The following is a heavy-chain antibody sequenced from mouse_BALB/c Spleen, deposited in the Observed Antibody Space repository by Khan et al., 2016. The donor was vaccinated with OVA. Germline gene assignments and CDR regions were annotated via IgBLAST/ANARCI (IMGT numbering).Heavy chain of an antibody. D-gene: IGHD1-1*01. CDR1: GYSITSYYA. CDR2: ISYSGST. Sequence: EVQLQESGPGLVKPSQSLSLTCTVTGYSITSYYAWDWIRQFPGNKLEWMGYISYSGSTSYNPSLKSRISITRDTSKNQFFLQLNSVTTEDTATYYCARKNSYGYALDYWGQGTSVTVSS. J-gene: IGHJ4*01. V-gene: IGHV3-2*02. CDR3: ARKNSYGYALDY.